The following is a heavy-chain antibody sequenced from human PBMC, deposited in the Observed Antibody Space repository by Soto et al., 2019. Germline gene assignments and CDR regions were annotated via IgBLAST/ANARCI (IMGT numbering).Heavy chain of an antibody. V-gene: IGHV5-51*01. J-gene: IGHJ4*02. CDR3: ARLDSSSWYPSYFDY. Sequence: GESLKISCKGSGYGFTSYWIGWVRQMPGKGLEWMGIIYPGDSDTRYSPSFQGQVTISADKSISTAYLQWSSLKASDTAMYYCARLDSSSWYPSYFDYLVQGTLVTGSS. CDR2: IYPGDSDT. D-gene: IGHD6-13*01. CDR1: GYGFTSYW.